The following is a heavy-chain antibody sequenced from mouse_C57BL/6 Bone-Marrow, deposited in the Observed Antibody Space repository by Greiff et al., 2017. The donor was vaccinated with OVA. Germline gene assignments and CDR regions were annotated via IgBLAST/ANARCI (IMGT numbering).Heavy chain of an antibody. CDR1: GYTFTSYG. D-gene: IGHD2-4*01. V-gene: IGHV1-81*01. CDR3: ARWGLRVAY. Sequence: QVQLQQSGAELARPGASVKLSCRASGYTFTSYGISWVKQRTGQGLEWIGEIYPRSGNTYYNEKFKGKATLTADKSSSTAYMELRSLASADSAVYCCARWGLRVAYWGQGTLVTVSA. J-gene: IGHJ3*01. CDR2: IYPRSGNT.